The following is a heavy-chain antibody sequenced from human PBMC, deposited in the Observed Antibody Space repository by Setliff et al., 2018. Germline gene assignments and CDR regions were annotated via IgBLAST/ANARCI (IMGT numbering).Heavy chain of an antibody. CDR3: ARLFPYYYGSS. J-gene: IGHJ4*02. D-gene: IGHD3-10*01. CDR1: GYTFTSYG. Sequence: ASVKVSCKASGYTFTSYGISWVRQAPGQGLEWMGIINPSGGSTSYAQKFQGRVTMTRDTSTSTVYMELSSLRSEDTAVYYCARLFPYYYGSSWGQGTLVTVS. CDR2: INPSGGST. V-gene: IGHV1-46*01.